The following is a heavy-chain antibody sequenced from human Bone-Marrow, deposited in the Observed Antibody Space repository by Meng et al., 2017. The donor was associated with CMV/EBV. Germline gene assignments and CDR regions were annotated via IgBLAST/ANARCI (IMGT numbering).Heavy chain of an antibody. CDR1: GGSISSSNW. CDR2: IYHSGST. J-gene: IGHJ4*02. CDR3: ARSLVRGVVTAATDDY. Sequence: SETLSLTCAVSGGSISSSNWWSWVRQPPGKGLEWIGVIYHSGSTNYNPSLKSRVTISVDKSKNQFSLNMNSVTAADTAVYYCARSLVRGVVTAATDDYWGQGTLVTVSS. V-gene: IGHV4-4*02. D-gene: IGHD2-2*01.